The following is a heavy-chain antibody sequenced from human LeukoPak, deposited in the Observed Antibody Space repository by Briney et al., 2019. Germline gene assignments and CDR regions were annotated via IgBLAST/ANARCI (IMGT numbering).Heavy chain of an antibody. CDR1: GDSISSSNYY. CDR3: ARAVQLERPPPLIDYYYMDV. CDR2: IYYSGTT. J-gene: IGHJ6*03. Sequence: KASETLSLTCTVSGDSISSSNYYWGWIRQPPGKGLEWLGNIYYSGTTYYNPSLKSRVTISVDTSKNQFSLKLSSVTAADTAVYYCARAVQLERPPPLIDYYYMDVWGKGTTVTVSS. V-gene: IGHV4-39*07. D-gene: IGHD1-1*01.